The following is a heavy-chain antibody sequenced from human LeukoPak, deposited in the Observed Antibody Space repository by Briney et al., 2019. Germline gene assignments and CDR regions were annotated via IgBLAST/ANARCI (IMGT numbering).Heavy chain of an antibody. D-gene: IGHD2-2*01. V-gene: IGHV4-59*12. CDR1: GGSISSYY. Sequence: PSETLSLTCTVSGGSISSYYWSWIRQPPGKGLEWIGYIYYSGSTNYNPSLKSRVTMSVDTSKNQFSLKLSSVTAADTAVYYCARGRSSTGREYYYYYYMDVWGKGTTVTVSS. CDR2: IYYSGST. J-gene: IGHJ6*03. CDR3: ARGRSSTGREYYYYYYMDV.